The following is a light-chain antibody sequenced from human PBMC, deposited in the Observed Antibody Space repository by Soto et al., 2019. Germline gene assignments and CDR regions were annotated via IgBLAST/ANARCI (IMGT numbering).Light chain of an antibody. J-gene: IGKJ5*01. V-gene: IGKV1-9*01. Sequence: IKLNLSPSAVSASIGDRVTITCRASQGISSYLAWYQQKPGKAPKLLIYAASTLQSGVPSRFSGSGSGTDFTLTISSLQPEDFATYYCQQLNSYPITFGQGTRLEIK. CDR1: QGISSY. CDR2: AAS. CDR3: QQLNSYPIT.